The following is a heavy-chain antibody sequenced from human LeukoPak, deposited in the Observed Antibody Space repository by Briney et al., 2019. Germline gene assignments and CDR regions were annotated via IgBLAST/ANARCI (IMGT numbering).Heavy chain of an antibody. D-gene: IGHD4-17*01. V-gene: IGHV4-34*01. CDR1: GGSFSGYY. CDR3: ARLGLGYGDSGDY. J-gene: IGHJ4*02. CDR2: INHSGST. Sequence: SETLSLTCAVYGGSFSGYYWSWIRQPPGKGLEWIGEINHSGSTNYNPSLKSRVTISVDTPKNQFSLKLGSVTAADTAVYYCARLGLGYGDSGDYWGQGTLVTVSS.